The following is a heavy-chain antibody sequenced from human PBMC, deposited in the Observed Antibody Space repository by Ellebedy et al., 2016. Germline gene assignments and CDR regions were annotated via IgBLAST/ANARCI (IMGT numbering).Heavy chain of an antibody. CDR2: IYYSGST. CDR3: AREWEPQRAFDY. Sequence: SETLSLXXTVSGGSISSYYWSWIRQPPGKGLEWIGYIYYSGSTNYNPSLKSRVTISVDTSKNQFSLKLSSVTAADTAVYYCAREWEPQRAFDYWGQGTLVTVSS. D-gene: IGHD1-26*01. V-gene: IGHV4-59*01. CDR1: GGSISSYY. J-gene: IGHJ4*02.